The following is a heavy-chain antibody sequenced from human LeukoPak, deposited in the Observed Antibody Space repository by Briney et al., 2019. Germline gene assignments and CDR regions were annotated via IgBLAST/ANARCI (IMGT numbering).Heavy chain of an antibody. Sequence: SETLSLTCTVSGYSISSGYYWGWIRQPPGKGLEWIGGIYHSGSTYYNPSLKSRVTISVDTSKNQFSLKLSSVTAADTAVYYCARGVGGPQGYYYYYMDVWGKGTTVTVSS. D-gene: IGHD2-15*01. CDR3: ARGVGGPQGYYYYYMDV. J-gene: IGHJ6*03. CDR2: IYHSGST. CDR1: GYSISSGYY. V-gene: IGHV4-38-2*02.